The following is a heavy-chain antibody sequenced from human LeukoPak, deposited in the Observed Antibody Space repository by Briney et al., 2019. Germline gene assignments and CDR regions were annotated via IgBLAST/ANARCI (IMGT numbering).Heavy chain of an antibody. Sequence: SETLSHTCTVSGGSISSSSYYWGWIRQPPGNGLEWIASIYYSGTTLYNPSLTSRVTISVDTSKNQFSLRLNSVTAADTAVYYCARQLGAYSYPFDIWGQGTKVTVSS. CDR2: IYYSGTT. CDR1: GGSISSSSYY. CDR3: ARQLGAYSYPFDI. V-gene: IGHV4-39*01. D-gene: IGHD3-16*01. J-gene: IGHJ3*02.